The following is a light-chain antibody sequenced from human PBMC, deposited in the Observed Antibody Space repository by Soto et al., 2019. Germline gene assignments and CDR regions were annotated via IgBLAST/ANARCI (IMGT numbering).Light chain of an antibody. J-gene: IGKJ1*01. CDR1: QSVSSY. CDR3: QQYDQWWT. Sequence: EVVVTQSPATLSLSPGERATLSCRASQSVSSYLAWYQQKPGQAPRLLIYGASARATGFPARFSGSGSGTDYSLTISSLQSEDFGVYFCQQYDQWWTFGQGTKVDI. CDR2: GAS. V-gene: IGKV3-15*01.